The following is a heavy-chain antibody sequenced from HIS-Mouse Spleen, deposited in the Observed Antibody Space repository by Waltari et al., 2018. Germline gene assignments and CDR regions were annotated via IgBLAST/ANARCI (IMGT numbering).Heavy chain of an antibody. CDR2: IDWDDDK. CDR1: GFPLSTSGIC. Sequence: QVTLRESGPALVKPTQTLTLTCTFSGFPLSTSGICVSCIRQPPGKALEWLARIDWDDDKYYSTSLKTRLTISKDTSKNQVVLTMTNMDPVDTATYYCARIQAGKLELPFDYWGQGTLVTVSS. V-gene: IGHV2-70*15. CDR3: ARIQAGKLELPFDY. J-gene: IGHJ4*02. D-gene: IGHD1-7*01.